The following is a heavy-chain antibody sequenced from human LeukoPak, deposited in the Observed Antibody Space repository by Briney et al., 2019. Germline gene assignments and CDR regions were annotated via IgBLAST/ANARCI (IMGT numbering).Heavy chain of an antibody. V-gene: IGHV4-61*02. CDR2: IYTSGST. CDR1: GCSISSCSYY. D-gene: IGHD6-19*01. J-gene: IGHJ3*02. CDR3: ARERSSGWYFAFDI. Sequence: SQTLSLNCTVSGCSISSCSYYWSWIRQPAGKGLEWIGRIYTSGSTNYNPSITSRVTISVDTSKNQLSLKLTSVTTADTAVYYCARERSSGWYFAFDIWGQGTMVTVSS.